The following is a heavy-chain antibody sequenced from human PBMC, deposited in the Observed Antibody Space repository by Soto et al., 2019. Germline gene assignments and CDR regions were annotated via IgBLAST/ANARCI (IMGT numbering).Heavy chain of an antibody. CDR1: GYTFTSYY. Sequence: QVQLVQSGAEVKKPGASVKVSCKASGYTFTSYYMHWVRQAPGQGLEWMGIINPSGGSTSYAQKFQGRGTMTRDTSTSTVYMELSSLRSEDTAVYYCARSTRGYTTDYWGQGTLVTVSS. CDR2: INPSGGST. D-gene: IGHD3-22*01. J-gene: IGHJ4*02. CDR3: ARSTRGYTTDY. V-gene: IGHV1-46*01.